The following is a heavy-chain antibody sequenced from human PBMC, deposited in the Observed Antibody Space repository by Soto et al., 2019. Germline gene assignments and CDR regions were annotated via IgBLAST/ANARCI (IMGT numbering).Heavy chain of an antibody. J-gene: IGHJ4*02. CDR1: GGSISSGDYY. CDR2: IYYSGST. V-gene: IGHV4-30-4*01. CDR3: ASTSLYDSSGYYFDY. D-gene: IGHD3-22*01. Sequence: SETLSLTCTVSGGSISSGDYYWSWIRQPPGKGLEWIGYIYYSGSTYYNPSLKSRVTISVDTSKNQFSLKLSSVTAADTAVYYCASTSLYDSSGYYFDYWGQGTLVTVSS.